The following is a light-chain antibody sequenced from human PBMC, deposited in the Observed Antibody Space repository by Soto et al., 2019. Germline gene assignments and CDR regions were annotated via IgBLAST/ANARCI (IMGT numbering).Light chain of an antibody. V-gene: IGLV2-14*01. CDR2: DVS. CDR1: SSDVGGYNY. CDR3: SSYTSSSTRV. J-gene: IGLJ2*01. Sequence: QSALTHPASVSGYPGQSITISCTGTSSDVGGYNYVSWYQQHPGKAPKLMIYDVSNRPSGVSNRFSGSKSGNTASLTISGLQAEDEADYYCSSYTSSSTRVFGGGTKLTVL.